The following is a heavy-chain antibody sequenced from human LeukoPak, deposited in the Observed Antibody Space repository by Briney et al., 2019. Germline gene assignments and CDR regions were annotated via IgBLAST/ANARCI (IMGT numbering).Heavy chain of an antibody. CDR3: ARGGDGYNLEWFDP. D-gene: IGHD5-24*01. V-gene: IGHV1-69*05. J-gene: IGHJ5*02. CDR2: IIPIFGTA. Sequence: GASVKVSCKASGGTFSRYAISWVRQAPGQGLEWMGGIIPIFGTANYAQKFQGRVTITTDESTSTAYMELSSLRSEDTAVYYCARGGDGYNLEWFDPWGQGTLVTVSS. CDR1: GGTFSRYA.